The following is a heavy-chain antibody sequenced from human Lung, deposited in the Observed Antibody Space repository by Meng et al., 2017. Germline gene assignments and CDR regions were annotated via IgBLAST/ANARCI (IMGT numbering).Heavy chain of an antibody. CDR3: ARGPTTMAHDFDY. D-gene: IGHD4-11*01. Sequence: QVPPQQWGADLLKPSETLSLTCVVSGGSFSDYYWSWIRQPPGKGLEWIGEINHSGSTNYNPSLESRATISVDTSQNNLSLKLSSVTAADSAVYYCARGPTTMAHDFDYWGQGTLVTVSS. J-gene: IGHJ4*02. V-gene: IGHV4-34*01. CDR1: GGSFSDYY. CDR2: INHSGST.